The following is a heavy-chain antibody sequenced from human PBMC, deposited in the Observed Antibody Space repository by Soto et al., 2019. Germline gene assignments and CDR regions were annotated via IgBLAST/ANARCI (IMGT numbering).Heavy chain of an antibody. V-gene: IGHV3-23*01. CDR1: GLTFSSYA. CDR3: ARELTLNDY. CDR2: ISISGRDT. D-gene: IGHD2-21*02. Sequence: EVQLSESGGSLVQPGGSLRLSCAASGLTFSSYAFSWVRQAPGKGLEWVSAISISGRDTYYTDSVKGRFTISRDNSKNALYLQMNSLRADDSAVYYCARELTLNDYWGRGTLVTVSS. J-gene: IGHJ4*02.